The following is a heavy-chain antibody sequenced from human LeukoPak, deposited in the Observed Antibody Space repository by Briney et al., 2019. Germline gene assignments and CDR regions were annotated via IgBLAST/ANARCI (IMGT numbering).Heavy chain of an antibody. V-gene: IGHV3-30-3*01. D-gene: IGHD3-22*01. J-gene: IGHJ4*02. CDR1: GFTLSSYA. CDR2: ISYDGSNK. Sequence: GGSLRLSCAASGFTLSSYAMHWARQAPGKGLEWMAVISYDGSNKYYADSVKGRFTISRDNSKNTLYLQMNSLRAEDTAVYYCARGPKSGVVVVITGHNGDFDYWGQGTLVTVSS. CDR3: ARGPKSGVVVVITGHNGDFDY.